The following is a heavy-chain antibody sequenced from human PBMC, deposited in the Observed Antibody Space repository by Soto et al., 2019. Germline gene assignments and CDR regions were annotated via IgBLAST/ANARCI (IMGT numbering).Heavy chain of an antibody. J-gene: IGHJ3*02. CDR2: IYYSGST. Sequence: PSETLSLTCTVSGGSISSGGYYWSWIRQHPGKGLEWIGYIYYSGSTYYNPSLKSRVTISVDTSKNQFSLKLSSVTAADTAVYYCARDGPDAGFDAFDIWGQGTMVTVSS. V-gene: IGHV4-31*03. CDR3: ARDGPDAGFDAFDI. D-gene: IGHD2-2*01. CDR1: GGSISSGGYY.